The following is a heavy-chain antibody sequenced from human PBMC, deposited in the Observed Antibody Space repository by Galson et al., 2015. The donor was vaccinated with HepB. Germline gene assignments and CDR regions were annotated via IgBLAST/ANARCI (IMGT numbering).Heavy chain of an antibody. J-gene: IGHJ6*02. V-gene: IGHV3-30-3*01. CDR1: GFTFSSYA. CDR3: ARERNYYDRAPSLVYYYYYYGMDV. Sequence: SLRLSCAASGFTFSSYAMHWVRQAPGKGLEWVAVISYDGSNKYYADSVKGRFTISRDNSKNTLYLQMNSLRAEDTAVYYCARERNYYDRAPSLVYYYYYYGMDVWGQGTTVTVSS. D-gene: IGHD3-22*01. CDR2: ISYDGSNK.